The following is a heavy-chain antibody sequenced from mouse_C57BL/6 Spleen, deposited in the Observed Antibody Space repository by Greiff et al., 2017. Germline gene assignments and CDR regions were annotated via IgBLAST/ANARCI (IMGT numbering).Heavy chain of an antibody. D-gene: IGHD2-3*01. CDR2: IYPGDGDT. Sequence: QVQLQQSGAELVKPGASVKISCKASGYAFSSYWMNWVKQRPGKGLEWIGQIYPGDGDTNYNVKFKGKATLTADKSSSTAYMQLSSLTSEDSAVYFCARSGGDGYYDSMDYWGQGTSVTVSS. CDR3: ARSGGDGYYDSMDY. V-gene: IGHV1-80*01. J-gene: IGHJ4*01. CDR1: GYAFSSYW.